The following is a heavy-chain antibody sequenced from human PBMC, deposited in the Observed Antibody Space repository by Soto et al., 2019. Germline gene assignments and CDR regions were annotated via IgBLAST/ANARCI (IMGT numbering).Heavy chain of an antibody. CDR2: ISWNSGSI. V-gene: IGHV3-9*01. Sequence: EVQLVEAGGGLVQPGRSLRLSCAASGCTFDDYAMHWVRQAPGKGLEWVSGISWNSGSIGYADSVKGRFTISRDNAKNSVYLQMNSLRAEDTALYYCAKAWKKINDAFDIWGQGTMVTVSS. J-gene: IGHJ3*02. D-gene: IGHD1-1*01. CDR3: AKAWKKINDAFDI. CDR1: GCTFDDYA.